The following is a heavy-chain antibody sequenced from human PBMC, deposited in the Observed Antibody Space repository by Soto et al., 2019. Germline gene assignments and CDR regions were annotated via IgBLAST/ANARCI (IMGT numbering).Heavy chain of an antibody. CDR2: IYHSGST. CDR3: ASGGIVGATTWFDP. V-gene: IGHV4-4*02. CDR1: GGSISSSNW. Sequence: SETLSLTCAVSGGSISSSNWWSWVRQPPGKGLEWIGEIYHSGSTNYNPSLKSRVTISVDKSKNQFSLKLSSVTAADTAVYYCASGGIVGATTWFDPWGQGTLVTVSS. J-gene: IGHJ5*02. D-gene: IGHD1-26*01.